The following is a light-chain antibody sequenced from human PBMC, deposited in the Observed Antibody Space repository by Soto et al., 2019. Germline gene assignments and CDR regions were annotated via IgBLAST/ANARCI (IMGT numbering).Light chain of an antibody. J-gene: IGKJ1*01. CDR3: QHYNNWPRT. Sequence: EIVMTQSPATLSVSPGERATLSCRASQSVSSNLAWYQQKPGQAPRLLIYGASTRATGIPARFSGSGSGTEFTLTISSLQSEDFAVYYCQHYNNWPRTFGXGTKV. CDR2: GAS. V-gene: IGKV3-15*01. CDR1: QSVSSN.